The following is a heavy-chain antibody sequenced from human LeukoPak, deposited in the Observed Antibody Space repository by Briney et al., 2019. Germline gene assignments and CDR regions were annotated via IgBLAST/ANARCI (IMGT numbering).Heavy chain of an antibody. CDR1: GFTFNTYG. CDR3: AKDGGYYSGYFDY. J-gene: IGHJ4*02. Sequence: GGSLRLSCAASGFTFNTYGMHWVRQAPGKGLEWVAFIRYDGSNKYYADSVKGRFTISRDNSKNTLCLQMDSLRAEDTAVYYCAKDGGYYSGYFDYWGQGTLVTVSS. D-gene: IGHD3-22*01. CDR2: IRYDGSNK. V-gene: IGHV3-30*02.